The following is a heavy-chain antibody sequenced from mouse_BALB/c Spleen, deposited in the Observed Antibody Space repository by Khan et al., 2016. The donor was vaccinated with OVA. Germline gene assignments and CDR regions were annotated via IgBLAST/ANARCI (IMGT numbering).Heavy chain of an antibody. CDR3: ARSYGSWAMDY. V-gene: IGHV3-8*02. Sequence: EVELVESGPSLVKPSQTLSLTCSVTGDSITSGFWNWIRKFPGNKFEYLGYITYSGNIYYNPSLKSRISITRDTSKSQYYWQLNPVTTEDTATYYCARSYGSWAMDYWGQGTSVTVSS. D-gene: IGHD1-1*01. J-gene: IGHJ4*01. CDR2: ITYSGNI. CDR1: GDSITSGF.